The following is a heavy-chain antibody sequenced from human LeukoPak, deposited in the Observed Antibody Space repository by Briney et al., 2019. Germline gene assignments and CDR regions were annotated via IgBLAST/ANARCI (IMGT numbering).Heavy chain of an antibody. CDR3: ARSGYSYGWGYYDSSGYYPLGY. D-gene: IGHD3-22*01. V-gene: IGHV3-7*01. Sequence: GGSLRLSCAASGFGFSNFWMSWVRQAPGKGPEWVANIKEDGSLKNYVDSVEGRFTVSRDNAKNTLYLQMNSLRLEDTAVYYCARSGYSYGWGYYDSSGYYPLGYWGQGTLVTVSS. CDR1: GFGFSNFW. J-gene: IGHJ4*02. CDR2: IKEDGSLK.